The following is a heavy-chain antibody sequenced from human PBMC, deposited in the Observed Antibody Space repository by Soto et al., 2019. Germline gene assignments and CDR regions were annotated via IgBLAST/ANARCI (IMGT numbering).Heavy chain of an antibody. D-gene: IGHD1-20*01. J-gene: IGHJ5*02. CDR1: GYSFTSYW. CDR2: IDPSDSYT. CDR3: ARITEAFDP. V-gene: IGHV5-10-1*01. Sequence: GESLKISCKGSGYSFTSYWISWVRQMPGKGLEWMGRIDPSDSYTNYSPSFQGHVTISADKSISTAYLQWSSLKASDTGTYFCARITEAFDPWGPGTLVTVSS.